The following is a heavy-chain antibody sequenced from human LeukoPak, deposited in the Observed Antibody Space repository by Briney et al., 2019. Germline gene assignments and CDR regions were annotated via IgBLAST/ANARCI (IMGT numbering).Heavy chain of an antibody. CDR2: IYYSGST. CDR3: ARHGGYSYHDAFDI. V-gene: IGHV4-39*01. CDR1: GGSISSSSYY. Sequence: SETLSLTCTVSGGSISSSSYYWGWIRQPPGKGLEWIGSIYYSGSTYYNPSLKSRVTISVDTSKNQFSLKLSSVTAADTAVHYCARHGGYSYHDAFDIWGQGTMVTVSS. D-gene: IGHD5-18*01. J-gene: IGHJ3*02.